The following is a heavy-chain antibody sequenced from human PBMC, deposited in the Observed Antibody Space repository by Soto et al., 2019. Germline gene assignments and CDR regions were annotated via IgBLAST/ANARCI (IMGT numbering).Heavy chain of an antibody. D-gene: IGHD2-2*01. J-gene: IGHJ5*02. Sequence: EVQLVESGGGLVQPGGSLRLSCAASGFTFSSYSMNWVRQAPGKGLEWVSSISSSSSYIYYPDSVKGRVTISKDNAKNSLYLKMNSLRAEDTAVYYCARDGSAVVPAAMRWFDPWGQGTLVTVSS. CDR3: ARDGSAVVPAAMRWFDP. CDR1: GFTFSSYS. CDR2: ISSSSSYI. V-gene: IGHV3-21*01.